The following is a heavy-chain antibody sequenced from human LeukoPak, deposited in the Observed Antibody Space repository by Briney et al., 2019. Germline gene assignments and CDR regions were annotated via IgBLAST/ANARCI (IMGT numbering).Heavy chain of an antibody. D-gene: IGHD2-8*01. CDR2: IWYDGSNK. J-gene: IGHJ3*02. Sequence: GGSLRLSWAASGFTFSSYGMHWVRQAPGKGLEWVAVIWYDGSNKYYVDSVKGRFTISRDNSKNTLYLQMNSLRAEDTAVYYCAREVMAKRRAFDIWGQGTVVTVSS. V-gene: IGHV3-33*01. CDR3: AREVMAKRRAFDI. CDR1: GFTFSSYG.